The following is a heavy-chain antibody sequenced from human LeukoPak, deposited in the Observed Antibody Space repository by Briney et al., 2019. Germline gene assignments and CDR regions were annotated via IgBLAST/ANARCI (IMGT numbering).Heavy chain of an antibody. CDR2: INHSGST. CDR3: ARADSSSWYHSPYYYYGMDV. V-gene: IGHV4-34*01. Sequence: PSETLSLTCAVYGGSFSGYYWSWIRQPPGKGLEWIGEINHSGSTNYNPSLKSRVTILVDTSKNQFSLKLSSVTAADTAVYYCARADSSSWYHSPYYYYGMDVWGQGTTVIVSS. D-gene: IGHD6-13*01. J-gene: IGHJ6*02. CDR1: GGSFSGYY.